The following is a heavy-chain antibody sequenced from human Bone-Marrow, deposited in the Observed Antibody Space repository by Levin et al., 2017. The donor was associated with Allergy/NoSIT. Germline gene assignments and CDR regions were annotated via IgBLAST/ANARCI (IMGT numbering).Heavy chain of an antibody. V-gene: IGHV1-69*02. J-gene: IGHJ4*02. CDR2: IIPILGIA. Sequence: GASVKVSCKASGGTFSSYTISWVRQAPGQGLEWMGRIIPILGIANYAQKFQGRVTITADKSTSTAYMELSSLRSEDTAVYYCARGPLRYFDWPPHDYWGQGTLVTVSS. CDR1: GGTFSSYT. D-gene: IGHD3-9*01. CDR3: ARGPLRYFDWPPHDY.